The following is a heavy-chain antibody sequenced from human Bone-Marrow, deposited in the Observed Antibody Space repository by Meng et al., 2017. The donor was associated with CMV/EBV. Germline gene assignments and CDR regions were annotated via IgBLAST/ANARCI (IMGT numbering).Heavy chain of an antibody. J-gene: IGHJ6*02. CDR1: GYTFTSYG. CDR2: ISAYNGNT. Sequence: ASVKVSCKASGYTFTSYGISGVRKDPGQGLEWMGWISAYNGNTNYAQKLQGRVTMTTDTSTSTAYMELRSLRSDDTAVYYCARDPTVLGYCSSTSCYTGANYYYYYGMDVWGQGNTVTVSS. CDR3: ARDPTVLGYCSSTSCYTGANYYYYYGMDV. D-gene: IGHD2-2*02. V-gene: IGHV1-18*01.